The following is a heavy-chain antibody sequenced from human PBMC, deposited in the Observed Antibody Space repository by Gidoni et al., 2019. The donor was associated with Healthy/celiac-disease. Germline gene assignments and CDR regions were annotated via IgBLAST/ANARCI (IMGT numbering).Heavy chain of an antibody. CDR3: PRKLGCLGWRPFAY. V-gene: IGHV4-34*01. CDR1: GGSFSGYY. J-gene: IGHJ4*02. Sequence: QVQLQQWGAGLLKPSETLSLTCAVYGGSFSGYYWSWIRQPPGKGLEWMGEINHSGSTNSNPPSKVRATYPVAPPKTQSPRKWSLGPAGERVLYSGPRKLGCLGWRPFAYWGQGTL. D-gene: IGHD2-21*01. CDR2: INHSGST.